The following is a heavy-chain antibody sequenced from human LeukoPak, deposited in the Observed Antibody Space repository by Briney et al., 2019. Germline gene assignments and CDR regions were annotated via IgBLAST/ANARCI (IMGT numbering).Heavy chain of an antibody. CDR2: INHSGST. V-gene: IGHV4-34*01. CDR3: ASSVREQLVA. CDR1: GGSLSGYY. D-gene: IGHD6-6*01. J-gene: IGHJ5*02. Sequence: PSETLSLTCAVYGGSLSGYYWSWIRQPPGKGLEWIGEINHSGSTNYNPSLKSRVTISVDTSKNQFSLKLSSVTAADTAVYYCASSVREQLVAWGQGTLVTVSS.